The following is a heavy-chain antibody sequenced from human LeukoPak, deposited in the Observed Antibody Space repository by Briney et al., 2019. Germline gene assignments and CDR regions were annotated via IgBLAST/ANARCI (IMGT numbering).Heavy chain of an antibody. CDR2: IYYSGST. Sequence: SETLSLTCTVSGGSISSYYWSWIRQPPGKGLEWIGYIYYSGSTNYNPYFKSRVTISVDTSKNQFSLKLSSVTAADTAVYYCASPGSSSSIGSYFDYWGQGTLVTVSS. CDR3: ASPGSSSSIGSYFDY. V-gene: IGHV4-59*13. J-gene: IGHJ4*02. CDR1: GGSISSYY. D-gene: IGHD6-6*01.